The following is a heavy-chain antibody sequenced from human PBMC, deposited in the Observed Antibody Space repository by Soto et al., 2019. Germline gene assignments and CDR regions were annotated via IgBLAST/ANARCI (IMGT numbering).Heavy chain of an antibody. CDR1: GVTVRSNH. Sequence: VQLVESGGGLVQPGGSLRLSCAASGVTVRSNHMSWVRQAPGKGLECVSVFYSGGSTYYADSLKGRFTISRDNAKNTLYLQMNSLRTEVTAVYYCARDPASCNVPSCGSTFDFWGQGTLVTVSS. CDR2: FYSGGST. D-gene: IGHD2-2*01. CDR3: ARDPASCNVPSCGSTFDF. V-gene: IGHV3-66*01. J-gene: IGHJ4*02.